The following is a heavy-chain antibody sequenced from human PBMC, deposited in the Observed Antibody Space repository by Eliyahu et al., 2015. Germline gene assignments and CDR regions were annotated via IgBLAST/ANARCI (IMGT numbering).Heavy chain of an antibody. CDR1: GFTFSSXA. CDR2: IRGSGGST. J-gene: IGHJ4*02. V-gene: IGHV3-23*01. Sequence: EVQLLESGXGLVQPGGSLRLSCAASGFTFSSXAMGWVRXAPGKGLXWVSDIRGSGGSTYYADSVKGRFTISRDDSKNTLYLQMSSLRAEDTAVYYCAKGFGGATWPLRERTFDYWGQGTLVTVSS. CDR3: AKGFGGATWPLRERTFDY. D-gene: IGHD1-26*01.